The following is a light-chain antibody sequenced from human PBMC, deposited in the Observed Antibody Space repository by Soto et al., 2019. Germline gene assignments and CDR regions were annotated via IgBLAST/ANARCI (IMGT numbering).Light chain of an antibody. Sequence: QSVLTQPPSVSGAPGHRVTIYCTGSSSNIGAGYDVHWYQQFPGTAPKLLIYGNSNRPSGVPDRCSGSKSGTSASLAITGLQAEDEADYYCQSYDSSLSGVFGSGTKGTVL. V-gene: IGLV1-40*01. CDR3: QSYDSSLSGV. CDR1: SSNIGAGYD. CDR2: GNS. J-gene: IGLJ1*01.